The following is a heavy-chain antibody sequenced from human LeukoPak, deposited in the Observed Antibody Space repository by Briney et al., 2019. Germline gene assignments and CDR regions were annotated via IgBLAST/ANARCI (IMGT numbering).Heavy chain of an antibody. V-gene: IGHV4-34*01. D-gene: IGHD1-26*01. Sequence: PSETLSLTCAVYGGSFSGYYWSWIRQPPGKGLEWIGEINHSGSTNYNPSLKSRVTISVDTSKNQFSLKLSSVTAADTAVYYCASPVGASDYWGQGTLVTVSS. J-gene: IGHJ4*02. CDR2: INHSGST. CDR1: GGSFSGYY. CDR3: ASPVGASDY.